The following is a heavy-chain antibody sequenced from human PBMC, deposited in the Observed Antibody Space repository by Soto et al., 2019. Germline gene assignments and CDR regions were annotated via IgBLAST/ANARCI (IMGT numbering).Heavy chain of an antibody. J-gene: IGHJ4*02. CDR2: IIPILGIA. Sequence: QVQLVQSGAEVKKPGSSVKVSCKASGGTFSSYTISWVRQAPGQGLEWRGRIIPILGIANYAQKFQGRVTITADKSTSTAYMELSSLRSEDTGVYYCAKDYGGKDGDYWGQGTLVTVSS. CDR1: GGTFSSYT. V-gene: IGHV1-69*08. D-gene: IGHD4-17*01. CDR3: AKDYGGKDGDY.